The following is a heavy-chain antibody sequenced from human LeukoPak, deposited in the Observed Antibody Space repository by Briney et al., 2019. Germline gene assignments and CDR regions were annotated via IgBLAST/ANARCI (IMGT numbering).Heavy chain of an antibody. J-gene: IGHJ3*02. CDR1: GFTFSNYW. CDR2: INSDGNRT. CDR3: ARESSDWFSDAFDI. Sequence: PGGSLRLSCAASGFTFSNYWMHWVRQAPGKGLVWVSRINSDGNRTNYAGFVKGRFTISRDNAKNTLYVQINSLRAEDTAVYYCARESSDWFSDAFDIWGQGTVVTVSS. D-gene: IGHD6-19*01. V-gene: IGHV3-74*01.